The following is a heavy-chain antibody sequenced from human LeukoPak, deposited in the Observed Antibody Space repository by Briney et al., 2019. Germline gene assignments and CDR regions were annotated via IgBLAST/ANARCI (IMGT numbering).Heavy chain of an antibody. CDR2: IYYRGST. J-gene: IGHJ4*02. CDR1: GGSISNYY. V-gene: IGHV4-59*08. D-gene: IGHD6-6*01. CDR3: ARHRAYSSSSPFDY. Sequence: PSETLSLTCTVSGGSISNYYWTWIRQPPGKGLEWIGSIYYRGSTNYNPSLRGRVTMFVDMSKNQFSLRLSSVTAADTAVYYCARHRAYSSSSPFDYWGQGTLVTVSS.